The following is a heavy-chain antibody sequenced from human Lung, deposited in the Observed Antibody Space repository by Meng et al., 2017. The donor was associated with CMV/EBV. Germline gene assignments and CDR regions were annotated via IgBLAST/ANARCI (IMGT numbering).Heavy chain of an antibody. CDR3: ASKVEPYYYDRSGYLN. J-gene: IGHJ4*02. V-gene: IGHV1-18*01. D-gene: IGHD3-22*01. CDR2: ISAYNDNT. CDR1: GDTFTSYG. Sequence: ASVNVSCKASGDTFTSYGFTWVRQAPGQGLEWVGWISAYNDNTNYAQRLQGRVSMTTDTTTSTAYMELRSLRSDDTAVYYCASKVEPYYYDRSGYLNWGQGTLVTVSS.